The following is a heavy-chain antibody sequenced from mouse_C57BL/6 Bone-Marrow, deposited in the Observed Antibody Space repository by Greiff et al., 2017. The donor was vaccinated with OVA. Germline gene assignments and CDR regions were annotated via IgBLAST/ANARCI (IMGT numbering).Heavy chain of an antibody. CDR2: INSDGRST. V-gene: IGHV5-2*01. CDR1: EYEFPSHD. CDR3: ARERNFSY. J-gene: IGHJ2*01. Sequence: EVQVVESGGGLVPSGECLKLSCESNEYEFPSHDMSWVRKTPEKRLELVAAINSDGRSTSHPDTMERRFIISRDNTKKTLYLQMSSLRSEDTALYYCARERNFSYWGQGTTLTVSS.